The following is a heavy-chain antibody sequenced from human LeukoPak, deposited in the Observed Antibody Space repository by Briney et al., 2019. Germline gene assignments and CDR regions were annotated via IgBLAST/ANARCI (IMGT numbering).Heavy chain of an antibody. CDR1: GGSISITSYY. Sequence: ASETLSLTCTVSGGSISITSYYWGWIRQPPGKGLDWIGSIYYSGSTYYNPSLKSRVTISVDTSNNQFSLKLSSVTAADTAVYYCARRQWELSQGNYYYYMDVWGKGTTVTVSS. CDR3: ARRQWELSQGNYYYYMDV. D-gene: IGHD1-26*01. CDR2: IYYSGST. V-gene: IGHV4-39*01. J-gene: IGHJ6*03.